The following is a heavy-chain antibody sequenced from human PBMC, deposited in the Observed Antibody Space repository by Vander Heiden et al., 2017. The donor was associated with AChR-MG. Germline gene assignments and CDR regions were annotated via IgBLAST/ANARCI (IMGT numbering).Heavy chain of an antibody. V-gene: IGHV3-74*01. Sequence: EVQLVESGGGLVQPGGPLRLSCAASGFTFRSYWMHWVRQAPGKGLVWVSRINSDGSSTSYADSVKGRFTISRDNAKNTLYLQMNSLRAEDTAVYYCARAYCGGDCYSYYYYGMDVWGQGTTVTVSS. CDR1: GFTFRSYW. D-gene: IGHD2-21*02. CDR3: ARAYCGGDCYSYYYYGMDV. J-gene: IGHJ6*02. CDR2: INSDGSST.